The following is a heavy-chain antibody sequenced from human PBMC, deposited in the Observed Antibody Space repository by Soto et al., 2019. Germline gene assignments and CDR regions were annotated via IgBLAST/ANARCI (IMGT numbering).Heavy chain of an antibody. Sequence: PSDTLSLQSAVSGGAIRTYYWTWIRQTAGKGLEWIGRIYSSGSTKYNPALQSRVTMSLDTSNNQFSLRLTSVTAADTAVYYCARGQRFSDWFDPWGQGTLVTVSS. CDR3: ARGQRFSDWFDP. D-gene: IGHD3-3*01. J-gene: IGHJ5*02. V-gene: IGHV4-4*07. CDR2: IYSSGST. CDR1: GGAIRTYY.